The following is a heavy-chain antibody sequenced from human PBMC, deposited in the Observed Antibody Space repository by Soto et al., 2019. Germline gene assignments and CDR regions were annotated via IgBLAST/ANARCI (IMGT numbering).Heavy chain of an antibody. Sequence: KPGGSLRLSCAASGFTFSSYSMNWVRQAPGKGLEWVSSISSSSSYIYYADSVKGRFTISRDNAKNSLYLQMNSLRAEDTAVCYCARGMITFGGVIVRLSYYFDYWGQGTLVTVSS. CDR2: ISSSSSYI. CDR1: GFTFSSYS. J-gene: IGHJ4*02. V-gene: IGHV3-21*01. CDR3: ARGMITFGGVIVRLSYYFDY. D-gene: IGHD3-16*02.